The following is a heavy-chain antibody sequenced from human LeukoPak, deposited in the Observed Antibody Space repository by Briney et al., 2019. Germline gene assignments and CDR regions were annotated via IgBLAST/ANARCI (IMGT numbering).Heavy chain of an antibody. CDR1: GGSISSYY. Sequence: SETLSLTCTVSGGSISSYYWSWIRQPPGKGLEWIGYIYYSGSTNYNPSLKSRVTISVDTSKNQFSLKLSSVTAADTAVYYCARDRRLWEIYYWGQGTLVTVSS. J-gene: IGHJ4*02. D-gene: IGHD5-18*01. V-gene: IGHV4-59*01. CDR2: IYYSGST. CDR3: ARDRRLWEIYY.